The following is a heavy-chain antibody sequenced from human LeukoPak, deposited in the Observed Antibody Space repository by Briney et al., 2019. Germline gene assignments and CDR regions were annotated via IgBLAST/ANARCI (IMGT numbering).Heavy chain of an antibody. CDR3: ARVRLMVRGVIITGSYYYGMDV. Sequence: ASVKVSCKASGYTFTSYYMHWERQATGQGLEWMGWMNPNSGNTGYAQKFQGRVTMTRNTSISTAYMELSSLRSEDTAVYYCARVRLMVRGVIITGSYYYGMDVWGQGTTVTVSS. V-gene: IGHV1-8*02. CDR2: MNPNSGNT. D-gene: IGHD3-10*01. CDR1: GYTFTSYY. J-gene: IGHJ6*02.